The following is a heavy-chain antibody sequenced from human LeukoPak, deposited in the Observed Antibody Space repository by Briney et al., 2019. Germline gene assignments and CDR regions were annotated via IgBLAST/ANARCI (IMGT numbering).Heavy chain of an antibody. V-gene: IGHV3-64D*06. CDR3: VKVSGSGWIYFDY. CDR2: ISSNGGST. D-gene: IGHD6-19*01. CDR1: GFSFSSYA. J-gene: IGHJ4*02. Sequence: PGGSLRLSCSASGFSFSSYAMYWVRQAPGKGLEYVSAISSNGGSTYYADSVKDRFTISRDNSKNTLYLQMSSLRAEDTAVYYCVKVSGSGWIYFDYWGQGTLVTVSS.